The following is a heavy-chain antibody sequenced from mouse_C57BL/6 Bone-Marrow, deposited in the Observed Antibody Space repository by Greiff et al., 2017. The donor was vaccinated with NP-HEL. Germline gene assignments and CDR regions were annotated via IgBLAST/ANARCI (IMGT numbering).Heavy chain of an antibody. CDR2: IYPGSGST. CDR3: ARSFGGSSCFDY. Sequence: QVQLQQPGAELVKPGASVKMSCKASGYTFTSYWITWVKQRPGQGLEWIGDIYPGSGSTNYNEKFKSKATLTVDTSSSTAYMQLSSLTSEDSAVYYCARSFGGSSCFDYWGQGTTLTVSS. V-gene: IGHV1-55*01. D-gene: IGHD1-1*01. J-gene: IGHJ2*01. CDR1: GYTFTSYW.